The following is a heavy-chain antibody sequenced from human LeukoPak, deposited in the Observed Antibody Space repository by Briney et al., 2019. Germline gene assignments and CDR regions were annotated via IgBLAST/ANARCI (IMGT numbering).Heavy chain of an antibody. CDR2: INPNSGGT. CDR3: ARVGGTYGDYLDY. D-gene: IGHD4-17*01. CDR1: GYTFNSYY. J-gene: IGHJ4*02. V-gene: IGHV1-2*02. Sequence: ASVKLSCKASGYTFNSYYMHWVRQAHGQGLEWMGWINPNSGGTNYAQKFQGRVTMTRDTSISTAYMELSRLRSDDTAVYYCARVGGTYGDYLDYWGQGTLVTVSS.